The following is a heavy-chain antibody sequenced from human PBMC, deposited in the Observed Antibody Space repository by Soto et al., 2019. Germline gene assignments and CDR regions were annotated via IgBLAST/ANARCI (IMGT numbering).Heavy chain of an antibody. V-gene: IGHV3-7*01. CDR2: IKEDGSEE. CDR1: GLTFSSSW. Sequence: VQLVESGGGLVQPGGSLRLSCAASGLTFSSSWMSWARQAPGKGLQWVANIKEDGSEEYYLDSVKGRFTISRDNAKNSLYLQMNSLTAEDTAVYYCARDLGYQTLDYWGQGTLVTVSS. J-gene: IGHJ4*02. CDR3: ARDLGYQTLDY. D-gene: IGHD6-25*01.